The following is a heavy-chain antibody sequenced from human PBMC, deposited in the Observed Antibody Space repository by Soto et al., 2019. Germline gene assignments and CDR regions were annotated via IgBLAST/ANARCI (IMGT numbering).Heavy chain of an antibody. D-gene: IGHD4-4*01. CDR1: GGSISSSSYY. V-gene: IGHV4-39*01. J-gene: IGHJ4*02. CDR3: ARRSNYDDY. Sequence: QLQLQESGPGLVKPSETLALTCTVSGGSISSSSYYCGWIRQPPGKGLEWIGSIYYSGSTYYNPSLKCRVTLSVDTSKNQFPLKLSSVTAADTAVYYCARRSNYDDYWGQGTLVTVSS. CDR2: IYYSGST.